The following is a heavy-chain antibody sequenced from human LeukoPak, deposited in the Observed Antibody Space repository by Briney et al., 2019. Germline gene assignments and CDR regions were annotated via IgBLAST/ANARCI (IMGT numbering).Heavy chain of an antibody. V-gene: IGHV1-2*02. D-gene: IGHD3-16*01. Sequence: ASVKVSCKASGYTFTGYYMHWVRQAPGQGLEWMGWINPNSGGTNYAQKFQGRVTMTRDTSISTAYMELSRLRSDDTAVYYCAKAFRGLPEYYYYMDVWGKGTTVTVSS. CDR2: INPNSGGT. CDR3: AKAFRGLPEYYYYMDV. J-gene: IGHJ6*03. CDR1: GYTFTGYY.